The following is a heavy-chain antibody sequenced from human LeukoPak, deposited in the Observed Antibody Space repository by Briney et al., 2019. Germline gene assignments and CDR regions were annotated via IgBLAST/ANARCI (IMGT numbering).Heavy chain of an antibody. CDR2: MNKSGST. D-gene: IGHD2-2*01. Sequence: NPSETLSLTCTVSGGSISTYYWSWIRQPPGKGLEWIGYMNKSGSTNYNPSLKSRVTISVDTSKDQFSLKLSSVTAADTAVYFCARGTSALSYFDYWGQGGLVTVSS. CDR3: ARGTSALSYFDY. J-gene: IGHJ4*02. V-gene: IGHV4-59*08. CDR1: GGSISTYY.